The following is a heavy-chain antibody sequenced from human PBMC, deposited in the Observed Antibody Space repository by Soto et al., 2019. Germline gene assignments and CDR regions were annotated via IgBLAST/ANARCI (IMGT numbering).Heavy chain of an antibody. J-gene: IGHJ4*02. CDR2: IIPILGIA. D-gene: IGHD5-12*01. CDR1: GGTFSSYT. V-gene: IGHV1-69*08. Sequence: QVQLVQSGAEVKKPGSSVKVSCKASGGTFSSYTISWMRQAPGQGLEWMGRIIPILGIANYAQKFQGRVTITADKSTSTAYMELSSLRSEDTAVYYCARDPYGGYDFDYWGQGTLVTVSS. CDR3: ARDPYGGYDFDY.